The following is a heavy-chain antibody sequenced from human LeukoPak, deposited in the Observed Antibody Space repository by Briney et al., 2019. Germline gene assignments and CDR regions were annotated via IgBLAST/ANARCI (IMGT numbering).Heavy chain of an antibody. J-gene: IGHJ4*02. CDR3: ARRFRSWKEYYFDY. CDR1: GGSFSGYY. CDR2: INHSGGT. Sequence: PSETLSLTCAVYGGSFSGYYWSWIRQPPGKGLEWIGEINHSGGTNYNPSLKSRVTISVDTSKNQFSLKLSSVTAADTAVYYCARRFRSWKEYYFDYWGQGTLVTVSS. V-gene: IGHV4-34*01. D-gene: IGHD6-13*01.